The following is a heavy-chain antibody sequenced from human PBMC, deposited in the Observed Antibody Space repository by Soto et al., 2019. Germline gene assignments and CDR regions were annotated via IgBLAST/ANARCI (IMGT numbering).Heavy chain of an antibody. Sequence: SETPSPTCAVYCGAFRNNYLTWFPQPPGKGLEWIGEISPSGTTKYIPSLKSRGTISVDTSRKQFFLKVTSVSAADTAVYYGATSLWFGTQPEIWGPGTLVTVSS. J-gene: IGHJ4*02. V-gene: IGHV4-34*01. CDR2: ISPSGTT. CDR1: CGAFRNNY. CDR3: ATSLWFGTQPEI. D-gene: IGHD3-10*01.